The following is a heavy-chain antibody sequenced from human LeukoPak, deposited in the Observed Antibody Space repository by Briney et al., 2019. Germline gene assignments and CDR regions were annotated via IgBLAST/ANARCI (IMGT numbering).Heavy chain of an antibody. V-gene: IGHV3-33*01. CDR1: GFTFSSYG. D-gene: IGHD6-19*01. CDR2: IWYDGSNK. J-gene: IGHJ3*02. CDR3: AREGQWPNTDAFDI. Sequence: QPGGSRRLSCAASGFTFSSYGMHWVRQAPGKGLEWVAVIWYDGSNKYYADSVKGRFTISRDNSKNTLYLQMNSLRAEDTAVYYCAREGQWPNTDAFDIWGQGTMVTVSS.